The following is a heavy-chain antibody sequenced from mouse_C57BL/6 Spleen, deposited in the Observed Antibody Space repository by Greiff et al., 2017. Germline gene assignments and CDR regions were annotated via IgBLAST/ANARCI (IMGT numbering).Heavy chain of an antibody. D-gene: IGHD2-4*01. V-gene: IGHV5-6*01. CDR1: GFTFSSYG. CDR2: ISSGGSYT. J-gene: IGHJ2*01. Sequence: VQLKESGGDLVKPGGSLKLSCAASGFTFSSYGMSWVRQTPDKRLEWVATISSGGSYTYYPDSVKGRFTISRDNAKNTLYLQMSSLKSEDTAMYYCARHDYDEDDYWGQGTTLTVSS. CDR3: ARHDYDEDDY.